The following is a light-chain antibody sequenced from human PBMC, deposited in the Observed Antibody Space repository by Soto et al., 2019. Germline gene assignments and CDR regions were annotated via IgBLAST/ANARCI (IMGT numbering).Light chain of an antibody. J-gene: IGKJ2*01. CDR2: VAS. CDR1: QSVSSSN. CDR3: QQYGTSPYT. Sequence: EIVLTQSPGTLSLSPGERATLSCGASQSVSSSNLAWYQQKPGQAPRLLIYVASTRATGIPDRFSGSGSGTDFTLTISRLEAEDFAVYYCQQYGTSPYTFGQGTKLEIK. V-gene: IGKV3-20*01.